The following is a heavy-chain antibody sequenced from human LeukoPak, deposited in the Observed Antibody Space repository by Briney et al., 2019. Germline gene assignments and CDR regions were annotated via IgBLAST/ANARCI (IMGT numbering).Heavy chain of an antibody. Sequence: SETLSLTCIVSGGFIRNSIYYWAWIRQPPGEGLEWIGSIHYSGKTYYYPSLKSRVTMSVDTSKNQFSLKLSSVTAADTAVYYCARRCGGDCYSKMGLDSWGQGTAVTVSS. J-gene: IGHJ4*02. CDR1: GGFIRNSIYY. V-gene: IGHV4-39*01. CDR2: IHYSGKT. D-gene: IGHD2-21*02. CDR3: ARRCGGDCYSKMGLDS.